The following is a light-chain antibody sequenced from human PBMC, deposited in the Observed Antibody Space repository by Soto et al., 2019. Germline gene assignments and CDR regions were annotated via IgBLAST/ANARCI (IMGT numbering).Light chain of an antibody. J-gene: IGKJ5*01. V-gene: IGKV1-9*01. CDR1: HGISSH. Sequence: DVHFTQSPSFLTASIEDRVTITCRASHGISSHLTWYQQAPGKAPKVLIYAASTLQSGVPSRFSGSGSGTEFTLTISSLQPEDFATYYCQQHNNYPLPFGRGRRVAIK. CDR3: QQHNNYPLP. CDR2: AAS.